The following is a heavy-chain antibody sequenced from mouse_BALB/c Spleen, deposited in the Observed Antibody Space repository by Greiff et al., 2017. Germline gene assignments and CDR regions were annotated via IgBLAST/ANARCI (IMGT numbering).Heavy chain of an antibody. CDR2: ISSGSSTI. V-gene: IGHV5-17*02. CDR1: GFTFSSFG. CDR3: ARDDGNYGFAY. J-gene: IGHJ3*01. Sequence: VQLKESGGGLVQPGGSRKLSCAASGFTFSSFGMHWVRQAPEKGLEWVAYISSGSSTIYYADTVKGRFTISRDNPKNTLFLQMTSLRSEDTAMYYCARDDGNYGFAYWGQGTLVTVSA. D-gene: IGHD2-3*01.